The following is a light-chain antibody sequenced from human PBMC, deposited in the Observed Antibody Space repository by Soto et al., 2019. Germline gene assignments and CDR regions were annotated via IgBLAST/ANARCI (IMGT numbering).Light chain of an antibody. V-gene: IGKV3-20*01. J-gene: IGKJ1*01. Sequence: EIVLTQSPGTLSLSAGERATLSCRASQSVSSSYLAWYQQKPGQAPRLLIYDASSRATGIPDKFSGSGSGTDFTLTISRLEPEDFAVYYCQQYGSSLWTYGQGTKV. CDR1: QSVSSSY. CDR3: QQYGSSLWT. CDR2: DAS.